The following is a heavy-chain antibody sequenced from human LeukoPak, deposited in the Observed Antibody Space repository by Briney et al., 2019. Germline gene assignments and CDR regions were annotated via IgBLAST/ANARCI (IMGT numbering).Heavy chain of an antibody. CDR3: ARDRSVGVLPAPPFDF. V-gene: IGHV4-39*07. CDR1: GGSINSGDYY. D-gene: IGHD6-6*01. J-gene: IGHJ4*02. CDR2: IYYSGST. Sequence: SETLSLTCTVSGGSINSGDYYWVWIRQPPGKGLEWIGSIYYSGSTSYNPSLKSRVTMTVDTSKNQFSLTLTSVTAADTAVYYCARDRSVGVLPAPPFDFWGQGTLVTVSS.